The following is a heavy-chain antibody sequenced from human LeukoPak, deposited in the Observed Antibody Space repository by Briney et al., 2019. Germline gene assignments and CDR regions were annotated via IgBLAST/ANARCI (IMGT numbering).Heavy chain of an antibody. Sequence: GESLKISCKGSGYSFTSYWIGWVRQMPGKGLEGMGIIYPGDSDTRYSPSFQGQVTISADKSISTAYLQWSSLKASETAMYFCATSCGYYLKSFDYWGQGTLVTVSS. V-gene: IGHV5-51*01. CDR1: GYSFTSYW. J-gene: IGHJ4*02. CDR2: IYPGDSDT. D-gene: IGHD3-22*01. CDR3: ATSCGYYLKSFDY.